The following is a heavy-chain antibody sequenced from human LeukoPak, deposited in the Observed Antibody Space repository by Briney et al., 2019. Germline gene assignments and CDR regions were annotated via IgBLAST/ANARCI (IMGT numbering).Heavy chain of an antibody. CDR1: GFSFNTYS. Sequence: GGSLRLSCTTSGFSFNTYSMSWVRQAPGKGLEWVSAINDDTPYYTDSVKGRFTVSRDNSRDTLYLHLNSLRAEDTAIYYCAKDPTDFDSSGQTYFDHWGQGTLVTVSS. CDR2: INDDTP. V-gene: IGHV3-23*01. CDR3: AKDPTDFDSSGQTYFDH. J-gene: IGHJ4*02. D-gene: IGHD3-22*01.